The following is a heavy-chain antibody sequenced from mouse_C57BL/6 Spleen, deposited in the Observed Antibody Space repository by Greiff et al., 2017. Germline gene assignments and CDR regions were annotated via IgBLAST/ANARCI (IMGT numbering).Heavy chain of an antibody. D-gene: IGHD1-1*01. CDR2: ISYDGSN. Sequence: ESGPGLVKPSQSLSLTCSVTGYSFTSGYYWNWIRQFPGNKLEWMGYISYDGSNNYNPYLKKRISITRDTSKNQFFLKLNSVTTEDTATYYCANWCSSYVFAYWGQGTLVTVSA. CDR1: GYSFTSGYY. J-gene: IGHJ3*01. CDR3: ANWCSSYVFAY. V-gene: IGHV3-6*01.